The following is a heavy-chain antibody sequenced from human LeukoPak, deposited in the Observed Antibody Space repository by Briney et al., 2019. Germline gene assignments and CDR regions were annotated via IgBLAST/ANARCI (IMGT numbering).Heavy chain of an antibody. CDR1: GYTFTSYG. CDR2: ISAYNGNT. V-gene: IGHV1-18*01. CDR3: ARDDSSGSDERYYFDY. D-gene: IGHD3-22*01. Sequence: ASVTVSCKASGYTFTSYGISWVRQAPGQGLEWMGWISAYNGNTNYAQKLQGRVTMTTDTSTSTAYMELRSLRSDDTAVYYCARDDSSGSDERYYFDYWGQGTLVTVSS. J-gene: IGHJ4*02.